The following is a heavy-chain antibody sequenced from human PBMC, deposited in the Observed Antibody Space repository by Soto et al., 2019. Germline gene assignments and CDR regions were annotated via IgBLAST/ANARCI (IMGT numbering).Heavy chain of an antibody. J-gene: IGHJ3*02. Sequence: QVHLVESGGGVVQPGRSLRLSCTVSGLTFSSADMHWIRQAPGKGLEWVAFISYDSINKYYADSARGRFTISRDNSGNTLYLQMNSLRVEDTAVYYCAKEGIAAPRDGAFDSWGQGTMVTVSP. CDR2: ISYDSINK. V-gene: IGHV3-30*18. CDR1: GLTFSSAD. D-gene: IGHD6-13*01. CDR3: AKEGIAAPRDGAFDS.